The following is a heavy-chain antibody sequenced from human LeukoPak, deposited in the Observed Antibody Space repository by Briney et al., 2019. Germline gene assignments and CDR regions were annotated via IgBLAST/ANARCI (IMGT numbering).Heavy chain of an antibody. CDR3: AKPTTSYCSGGSCYNRGAFDM. CDR2: ISGSGGST. J-gene: IGHJ3*02. CDR1: GFTFSTYA. V-gene: IGHV3-23*01. Sequence: GALRLSCAASGFTFSTYAMSWVRQAPGKGLEWVSAISGSGGSTYYADSVKGRYTISRDNFKNTLYLQMDSLRAEDTAVYYCAKPTTSYCSGGSCYNRGAFDMWGQGTMVTVSS. D-gene: IGHD2-15*01.